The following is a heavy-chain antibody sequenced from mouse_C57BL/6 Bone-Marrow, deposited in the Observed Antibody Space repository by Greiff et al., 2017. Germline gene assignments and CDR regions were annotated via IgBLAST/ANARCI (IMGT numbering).Heavy chain of an antibody. Sequence: VQLQQSGPELVKPGASVKIPCKASGYTFTDYNMDWVKQSHGKSLEWIGDINPNNGGTSYNQKFKGKATLTVDKSSSTAYMERRSLTSEDSAVYYCAIYYDLAYWGQGTLVTVSA. V-gene: IGHV1-18*01. J-gene: IGHJ3*01. CDR3: AIYYDLAY. CDR1: GYTFTDYN. CDR2: INPNNGGT. D-gene: IGHD2-4*01.